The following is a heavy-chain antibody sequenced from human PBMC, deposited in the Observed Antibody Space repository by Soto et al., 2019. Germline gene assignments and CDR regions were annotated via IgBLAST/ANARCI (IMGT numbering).Heavy chain of an antibody. V-gene: IGHV1-69*01. CDR2: ISPILGTT. D-gene: IGHD3-10*01. Sequence: VQLVQSGAEVKKPGSSVKISCKTSGGSFSSYAISWVRQAPGQGLAWMGGISPILGTTIYAKRFQGRVAISSDESSNTAYMELSSLRSEDTAVYSCASPPPITHHYDYGLDVWGQGTTVTVSS. J-gene: IGHJ6*02. CDR3: ASPPPITHHYDYGLDV. CDR1: GGSFSSYA.